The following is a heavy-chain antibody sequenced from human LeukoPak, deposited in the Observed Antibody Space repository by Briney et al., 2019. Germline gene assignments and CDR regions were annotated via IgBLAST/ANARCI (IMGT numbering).Heavy chain of an antibody. D-gene: IGHD4-17*01. Sequence: SETLSLTCTVSGGSISSYYWSWIRQPPGKGLEWIGYINYSGSTNYNPSLKSRVTISVDTSKNQFSLKLSSVAAADTAVYYCASAVDYGLPYFDYWGQGTLVTVSS. CDR1: GGSISSYY. CDR2: INYSGST. CDR3: ASAVDYGLPYFDY. J-gene: IGHJ4*02. V-gene: IGHV4-59*08.